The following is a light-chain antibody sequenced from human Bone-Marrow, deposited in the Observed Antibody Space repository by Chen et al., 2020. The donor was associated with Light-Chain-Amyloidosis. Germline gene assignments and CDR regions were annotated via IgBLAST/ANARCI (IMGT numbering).Light chain of an antibody. CDR3: SSYTITNPLV. CDR1: NSDVGGDNH. V-gene: IGLV2-14*01. Sequence: QSALTQPASVSGSPGQSITISCTGTNSDVGGDNHVSWYQQHPDKAPKLMIYEVTNRPSWVPDRFSGSKSDNTASLTISGLQTEDEADYFCSSYTITNPLVFGSGTRVTVL. J-gene: IGLJ1*01. CDR2: EVT.